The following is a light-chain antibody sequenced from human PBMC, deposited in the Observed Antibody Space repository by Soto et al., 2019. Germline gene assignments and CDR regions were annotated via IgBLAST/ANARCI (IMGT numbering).Light chain of an antibody. V-gene: IGLV2-23*02. CDR2: EVS. J-gene: IGLJ3*02. CDR1: SSDVGSYNL. Sequence: QSALTQPASVSGSPGQSITISCTGTSSDVGSYNLVSWYQQHPGKAPKLIISEVSKRPSGVSDRFSGSKSGNTASLTISGLQAEDEADYHCCSYAGSSTFGVFGGGTKLTVL. CDR3: CSYAGSSTFGV.